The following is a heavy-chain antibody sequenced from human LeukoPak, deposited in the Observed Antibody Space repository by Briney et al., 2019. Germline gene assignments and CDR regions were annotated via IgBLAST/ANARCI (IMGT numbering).Heavy chain of an antibody. J-gene: IGHJ4*02. CDR3: ARGGNWNLDY. CDR2: ISSSSGSTI. V-gene: IGHV3-11*01. D-gene: IGHD1-20*01. Sequence: SGGSLRLSCAASGFTFSDYYMSWIRQAPGKGLEWVSYISSSSGSTIYHADSVKGRFTISRDNAKNSLYLQMNSLRAEDTAVYYCARGGNWNLDYWGQGTLVTVSS. CDR1: GFTFSDYY.